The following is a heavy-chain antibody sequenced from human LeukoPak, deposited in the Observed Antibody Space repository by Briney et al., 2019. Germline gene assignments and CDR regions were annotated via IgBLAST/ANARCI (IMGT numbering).Heavy chain of an antibody. V-gene: IGHV4-61*02. CDR3: ARGYSRPYCSSTSCDYYYYYMDV. D-gene: IGHD2-2*01. J-gene: IGHJ6*03. Sequence: SETLSLTCTVSGGSISSGSYYWSWIRQPAGKGLEWIGRIYTSGSTNYNPSLKSRVTISVDTSKNQFSLKLSSVTAADTAVYYCARGYSRPYCSSTSCDYYYYYMDVWGKGTTVTISS. CDR1: GGSISSGSYY. CDR2: IYTSGST.